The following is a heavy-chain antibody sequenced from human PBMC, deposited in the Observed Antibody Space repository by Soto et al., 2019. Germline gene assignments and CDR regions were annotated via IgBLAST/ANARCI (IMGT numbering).Heavy chain of an antibody. CDR3: AKLAPSTIWFGAKYYFDY. Sequence: CGDLRLSFEDSGFTLSRYDMRWVLQAPLKVLEWVSAISGIGGSTYYADSVKGRFTISRDNSKNTLYLQMNSVRAEGTAVYYCAKLAPSTIWFGAKYYFDYWGQGTMVPVPS. CDR2: ISGIGGST. CDR1: GFTLSRYD. V-gene: IGHV3-23*01. J-gene: IGHJ4*02. D-gene: IGHD3-10*01.